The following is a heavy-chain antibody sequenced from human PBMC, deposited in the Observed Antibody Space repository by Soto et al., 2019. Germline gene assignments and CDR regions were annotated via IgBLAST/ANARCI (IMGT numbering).Heavy chain of an antibody. Sequence: PSETLSLTCSVSGVSIRRPSYFWGWVRQPPGKGLEWIAAVYSHGDTHYDPSLKSRVSISVDTSANQLSLTLTSVTVADTAVYYCARLGGFSAGTFDYWGQGTLVTV. D-gene: IGHD6-19*01. CDR3: ARLGGFSAGTFDY. CDR2: VYSHGDT. CDR1: GVSIRRPSYF. V-gene: IGHV4-39*01. J-gene: IGHJ4*02.